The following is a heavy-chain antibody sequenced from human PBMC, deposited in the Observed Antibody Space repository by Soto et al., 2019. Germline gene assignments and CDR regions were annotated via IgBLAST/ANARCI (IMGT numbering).Heavy chain of an antibody. CDR2: ISKSSDTI. CDR3: ARDAFDYDTTGYHCDY. CDR1: GFSFSNYN. V-gene: IGHV3-48*02. Sequence: EVQLVESGGGLVQPGGSLRLTCAVSGFSFSNYNMNWVRQAPGKGLEWVSYISKSSDTIYYADSVRGRFSISRDNGKNSLYLQMDSLRDEDTAVYYCARDAFDYDTTGYHCDYWGQGTLVTVSS. D-gene: IGHD3-22*01. J-gene: IGHJ4*02.